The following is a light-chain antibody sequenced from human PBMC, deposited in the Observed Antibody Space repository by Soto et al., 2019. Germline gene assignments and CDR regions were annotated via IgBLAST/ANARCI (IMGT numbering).Light chain of an antibody. CDR2: LSS. CDR1: QSIRSTH. J-gene: IGKJ1*01. Sequence: VLTQSPGTLSLSPGERATLSCRASQSIRSTHLAWYQQKPGQSPRLLIYLSSTRATGIPDRFSGSGSGTDFTLSISRLEPEDFAVYYCQQYNNWPPWTFGQGTKVEIK. CDR3: QQYNNWPPWT. V-gene: IGKV3-20*01.